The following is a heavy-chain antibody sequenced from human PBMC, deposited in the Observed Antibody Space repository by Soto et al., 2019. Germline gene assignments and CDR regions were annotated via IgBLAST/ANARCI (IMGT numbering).Heavy chain of an antibody. V-gene: IGHV1-18*01. CDR3: ARDRPYDFWSGYSPYFDY. CDR2: ISAYNGNT. Sequence: ASVKVSCKASGYTFTSYGISWVRQAPGQGLEWMGWISAYNGNTNYAQKLQGRVTMTTDTSTSTAYMELRSLRSDDTAVYYCARDRPYDFWSGYSPYFDYWGQGTLVTVCS. J-gene: IGHJ4*02. D-gene: IGHD3-3*01. CDR1: GYTFTSYG.